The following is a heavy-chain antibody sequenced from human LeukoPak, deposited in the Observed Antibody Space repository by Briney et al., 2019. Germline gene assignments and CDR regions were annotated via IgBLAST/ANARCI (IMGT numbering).Heavy chain of an antibody. CDR1: GGTFSSYA. D-gene: IGHD5-18*01. J-gene: IGHJ4*02. CDR2: INPSGGST. V-gene: IGHV1-46*01. Sequence: ASVKVSCKASGGTFSSYAISWVRQAPGQGLEWMGIINPSGGSTSYAQKFQGRVTMTRDTSTSTVYMELSSLRSEDTAVYYCARDAVDTATDYWGQGTLVTVSS. CDR3: ARDAVDTATDY.